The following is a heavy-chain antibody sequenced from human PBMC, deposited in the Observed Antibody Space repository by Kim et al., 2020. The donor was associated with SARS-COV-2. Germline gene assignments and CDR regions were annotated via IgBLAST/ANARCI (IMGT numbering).Heavy chain of an antibody. J-gene: IGHJ4*02. CDR2: ISYDGNNK. D-gene: IGHD1-26*01. CDR3: ARGNRGSYYGSIDY. Sequence: GGSLRLSCAASGFTFSSYDVNWVRQAPGKGLEWVAVISYDGNNKYYADSVKGRFTISRDNSKNTLYLQMNSLRAEDTAVYYCARGNRGSYYGSIDYWGQGTLVTVSS. CDR1: GFTFSSYD. V-gene: IGHV3-30*04.